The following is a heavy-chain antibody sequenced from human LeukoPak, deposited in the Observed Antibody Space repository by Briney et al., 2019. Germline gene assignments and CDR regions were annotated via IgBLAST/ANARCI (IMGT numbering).Heavy chain of an antibody. CDR3: ARLPRSGRVTYYFDY. D-gene: IGHD3-10*01. Sequence: GESLKISCKGSGYSFTSYWIGWVRQMPGKGLEWMGIIYPGDSDTRYSPSFQGQVTISADKSISTAYLQWSSLKASDTAMYYCARLPRSGRVTYYFDYWGQGTLVTVSS. J-gene: IGHJ4*02. V-gene: IGHV5-51*01. CDR2: IYPGDSDT. CDR1: GYSFTSYW.